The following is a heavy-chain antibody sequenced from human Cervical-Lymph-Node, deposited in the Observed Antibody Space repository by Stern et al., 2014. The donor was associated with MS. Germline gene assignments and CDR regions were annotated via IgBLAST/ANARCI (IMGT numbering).Heavy chain of an antibody. V-gene: IGHV1-18*01. D-gene: IGHD2-15*01. Sequence: QVQLGQSGGEVKKPGASVKVSCKASGYTFTNYGISWVRKAPGQGLERLGWISAHSGNTKYAQNIQGRVTMATDTSTDTAYMELRSLTSDDTAVYYCARDQVVVVPAGNGFGPPDVWGQGTTVTVSS. J-gene: IGHJ6*02. CDR3: ARDQVVVVPAGNGFGPPDV. CDR2: ISAHSGNT. CDR1: GYTFTNYG.